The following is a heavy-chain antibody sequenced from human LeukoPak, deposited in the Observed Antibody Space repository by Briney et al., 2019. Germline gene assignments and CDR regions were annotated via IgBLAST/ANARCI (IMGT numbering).Heavy chain of an antibody. D-gene: IGHD4-23*01. V-gene: IGHV4-34*01. CDR3: ARGPYGGNRNAYYYYMDV. CDR1: GGSLSSGGYY. Sequence: SQTLSLTCTVSGGSLSSGGYYWSWIRQPPGKGLEWIGEINHSGSTNYNPSLKSRVTISVDTSKNQFSLKLSSVTAADTAVYYCARGPYGGNRNAYYYYMDVWGKGTTVTVSS. J-gene: IGHJ6*03. CDR2: INHSGST.